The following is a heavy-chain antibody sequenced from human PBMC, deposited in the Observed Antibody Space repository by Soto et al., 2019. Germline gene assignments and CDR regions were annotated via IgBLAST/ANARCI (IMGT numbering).Heavy chain of an antibody. Sequence: QLQLQESGPGLVKPSETLSLTCTVSGGSISSSSYYWGWIRQPPGKGLEWIGSIYYSGSTYYNPSLKSRVTISVDTSKNQFSLKLSSVTAADTAVYYCATMGYSYNPVEYLQHWGQGTLVTVSS. D-gene: IGHD5-18*01. CDR2: IYYSGST. J-gene: IGHJ1*01. V-gene: IGHV4-39*01. CDR3: ATMGYSYNPVEYLQH. CDR1: GGSISSSSYY.